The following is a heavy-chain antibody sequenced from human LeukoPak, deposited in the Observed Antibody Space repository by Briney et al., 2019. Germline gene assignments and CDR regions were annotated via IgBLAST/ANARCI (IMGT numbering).Heavy chain of an antibody. CDR3: ARGAIEDCGGDCYLAY. CDR2: VYYSGTT. Sequence: PSETLSLTCIVSGGSISNYYWHWIRQSPGKGLEWIGYVYYSGTTNYNTSLKSRVTITVDTSKNQFSLKLSSVTAADTAVYYCARGAIEDCGGDCYLAYWGQGTQVTVSS. CDR1: GGSISNYY. J-gene: IGHJ4*02. V-gene: IGHV4-59*01. D-gene: IGHD2-21*02.